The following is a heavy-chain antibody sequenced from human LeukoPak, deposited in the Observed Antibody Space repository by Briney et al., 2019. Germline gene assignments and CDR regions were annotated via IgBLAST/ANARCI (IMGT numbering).Heavy chain of an antibody. Sequence: SVKVSCKAAGGTFSSYAISWVRQAPGQGLEWMGGIIPIFGKANYAQKFQGRVTITADESTSTAYMELSSLRSEDTAVYYCARDRWDIVVVLNWFDPWGQGTLVTVSS. CDR3: ARDRWDIVVVLNWFDP. D-gene: IGHD2-2*01. V-gene: IGHV1-69*13. J-gene: IGHJ5*02. CDR2: IIPIFGKA. CDR1: GGTFSSYA.